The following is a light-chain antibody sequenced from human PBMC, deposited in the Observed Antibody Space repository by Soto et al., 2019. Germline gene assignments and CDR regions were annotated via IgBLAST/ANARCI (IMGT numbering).Light chain of an antibody. CDR2: EVS. CDR3: SSYSISTAYL. Sequence: QSALTHPASVSGSPGQSITISCTGTSSDVGGYDYVSWYQLHPGKAPKLMVFEVSNRPSGVSYRFSGSKSGNTASLTISGLQAVDEADYFCSSYSISTAYLFGTGTKVTVL. V-gene: IGLV2-14*01. CDR1: SSDVGGYDY. J-gene: IGLJ1*01.